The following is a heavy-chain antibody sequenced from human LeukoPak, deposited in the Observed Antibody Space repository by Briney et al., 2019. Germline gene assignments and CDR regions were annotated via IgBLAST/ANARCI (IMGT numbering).Heavy chain of an antibody. D-gene: IGHD3-3*01. CDR3: ARDRPTGASRLFVVQ. V-gene: IGHV3-21*01. J-gene: IGHJ4*02. CDR2: MSSGGTYV. Sequence: GGSLRLSCAASGFTFSSYSMTWVRQAPGKGLEWVSSMSSGGTYVYYADSVRGRFTISRDNAKNPLYLQMNSLRAEDTAVYYCARDRPTGASRLFVVQWGQGTLVSVSS. CDR1: GFTFSSYS.